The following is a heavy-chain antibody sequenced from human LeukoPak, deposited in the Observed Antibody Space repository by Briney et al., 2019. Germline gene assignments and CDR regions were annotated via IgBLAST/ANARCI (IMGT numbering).Heavy chain of an antibody. CDR3: ARGLAAAGKRRFDP. CDR2: IDHSGST. Sequence: SETLSLTCAVYGGSFSGYYWSWIRQPPGKGLEWIGEIDHSGSTNYNPSLKSRVTISVDTSKNQFSLRLSSVTAADTAVYYCARGLAAAGKRRFDPWGQGTLVTVSS. CDR1: GGSFSGYY. J-gene: IGHJ5*02. V-gene: IGHV4-34*01. D-gene: IGHD6-13*01.